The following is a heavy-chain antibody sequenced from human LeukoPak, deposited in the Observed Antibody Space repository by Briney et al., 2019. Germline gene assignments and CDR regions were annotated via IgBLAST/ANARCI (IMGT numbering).Heavy chain of an antibody. J-gene: IGHJ4*02. V-gene: IGHV3-21*01. D-gene: IGHD3-16*01. Sequence: GGSLRLSCAASGFTFSSYSMNWVRQAPGKELEWVSSISSSSSYIYYADSVKGRFTISRDNAKNSLYLQMNSLRAEDTAVYYCARGGRDTIHGYWGQGTLVTVSS. CDR1: GFTFSSYS. CDR3: ARGGRDTIHGY. CDR2: ISSSSSYI.